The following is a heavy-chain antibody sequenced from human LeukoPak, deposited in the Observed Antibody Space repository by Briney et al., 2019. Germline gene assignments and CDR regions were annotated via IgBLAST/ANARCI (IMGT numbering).Heavy chain of an antibody. Sequence: SGTLSLTCAVSGGSISSSNWWSWVRQPPGKGLEWIGEIYHSGNTNYNPSLKSRVTISVDKSKNQFSLKLSSVTAADTAVYYCARDAYDSSGYSFDYWGQGTLVTVSS. V-gene: IGHV4-4*02. D-gene: IGHD3-22*01. J-gene: IGHJ4*02. CDR3: ARDAYDSSGYSFDY. CDR2: IYHSGNT. CDR1: GGSISSSNW.